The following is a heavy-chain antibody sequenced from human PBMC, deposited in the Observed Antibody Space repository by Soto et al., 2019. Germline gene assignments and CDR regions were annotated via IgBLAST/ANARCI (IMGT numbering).Heavy chain of an antibody. J-gene: IGHJ4*02. D-gene: IGHD2-21*01. CDR1: GGSISSGDYY. V-gene: IGHV4-30-4*01. CDR2: IYYSGST. CDR3: ANRKSSPYSDY. Sequence: PSETLSLTFTVSGGSISSGDYYWSWIRQPPGKGLEWIGYIYYSGSTYYNPSLKSRVTISVDTSTNQFSLKLSSVTAADTAVYYCANRKSSPYSDYWGQGTQVTVSS.